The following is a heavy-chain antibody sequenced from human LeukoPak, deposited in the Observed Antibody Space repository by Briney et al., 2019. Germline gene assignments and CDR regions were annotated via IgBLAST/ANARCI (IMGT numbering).Heavy chain of an antibody. J-gene: IGHJ5*02. CDR3: ARDDKLVRGVIVDP. CDR2: ISSSSSYI. CDR1: GFTFSSYS. V-gene: IGHV3-21*01. D-gene: IGHD3-10*01. Sequence: PGGSLRLSCAASGFTFSSYSINWVRQAPGKGLEWVSSISSSSSYIYYADSVKGRFTISRDNAKNSLYLQMNSLRAEDTAVYYCARDDKLVRGVIVDPWGQGTLVTVSS.